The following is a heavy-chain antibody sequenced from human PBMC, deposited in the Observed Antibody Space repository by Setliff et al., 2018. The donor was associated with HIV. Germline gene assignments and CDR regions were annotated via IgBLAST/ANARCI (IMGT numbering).Heavy chain of an antibody. CDR1: GFTFNHYG. J-gene: IGHJ6*02. V-gene: IGHV1-18*01. Sequence: ASVKVSCKTSGFTFNHYGITWVRQAPGQGLEWMGWISAYNGDTNYAQKLQGRVTMTTDTSTSTAYMELRSLRSDDTAVYFCARLGSGWSDSYYYAMDVWGQGTTVTVSS. CDR2: ISAYNGDT. CDR3: ARLGSGWSDSYYYAMDV. D-gene: IGHD6-19*01.